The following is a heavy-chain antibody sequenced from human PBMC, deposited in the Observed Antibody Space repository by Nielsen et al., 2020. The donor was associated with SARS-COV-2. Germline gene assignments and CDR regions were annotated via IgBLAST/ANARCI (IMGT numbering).Heavy chain of an antibody. CDR3: ARSRGVVPEEDYYYYMDV. CDR2: INPGDSDT. V-gene: IGHV5-51*01. CDR1: GYSFTSYW. D-gene: IGHD2-2*01. Sequence: GESLKISCKGSGYSFTSYWIGWVRQMPGKGLEWMGIINPGDSDTRYSPSFQGQVTISADKSISTAYLQWSSLKASDTAMYYCARSRGVVPEEDYYYYMDVWGKGATVTVSS. J-gene: IGHJ6*03.